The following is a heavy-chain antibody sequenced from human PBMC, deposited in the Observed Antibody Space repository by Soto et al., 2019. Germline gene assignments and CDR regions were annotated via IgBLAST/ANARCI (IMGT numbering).Heavy chain of an antibody. CDR2: IIGSGDSA. V-gene: IGHV3-23*01. Sequence: EVQLLESGGGLVQPGGSLRLSCAASGFSFNSYSMSWVRQAPGKGLEWVAGIIGSGDSAYYADSVKGRFTISRDNSKNALSLQMSSPRAGDTAIYCCARDRGTTTVTFDAFQHWGQGTLVAVSS. CDR3: ARDRGTTTVTFDAFQH. CDR1: GFSFNSYS. J-gene: IGHJ1*01. D-gene: IGHD4-17*01.